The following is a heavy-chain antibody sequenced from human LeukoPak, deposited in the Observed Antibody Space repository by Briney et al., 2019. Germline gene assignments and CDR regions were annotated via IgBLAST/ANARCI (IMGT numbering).Heavy chain of an antibody. V-gene: IGHV1-8*03. CDR1: GYTFTSYD. CDR2: MNPNSGNT. D-gene: IGHD6-6*01. Sequence: ASVKVSCKASGYTFTSYDINWVGQATGQGGEWMGWMNPNSGNTRYAQKFQGRVTITRNTSISTAYMELSSLRSEDTAVYYCARGVYSSSIYYYYYMDVWGKGTTVTVSS. CDR3: ARGVYSSSIYYYYYMDV. J-gene: IGHJ6*03.